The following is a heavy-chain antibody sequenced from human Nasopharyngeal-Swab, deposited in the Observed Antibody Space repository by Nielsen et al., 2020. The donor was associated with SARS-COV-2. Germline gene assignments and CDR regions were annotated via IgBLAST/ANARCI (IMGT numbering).Heavy chain of an antibody. V-gene: IGHV3-48*02. J-gene: IGHJ4*02. CDR1: GFTLRSYS. Sequence: GESLKISCAASGFTLRSYSMNWVRQAPGKGLEWGSYISSSSSSIHYADSVKGRFTISRDNAKNSLCLQMNSLRDEDTAVYYCARTPGYYYDSSGYDYWGQGTPVTVSS. CDR2: ISSSSSSI. D-gene: IGHD3-22*01. CDR3: ARTPGYYYDSSGYDY.